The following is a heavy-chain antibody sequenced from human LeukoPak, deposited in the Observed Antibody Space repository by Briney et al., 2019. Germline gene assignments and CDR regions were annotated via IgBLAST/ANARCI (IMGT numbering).Heavy chain of an antibody. J-gene: IGHJ4*02. CDR2: ISCNSGSI. CDR3: AKDGRGYSYGRVLTYYFDY. V-gene: IGHV3-9*01. CDR1: GFTFDDYA. Sequence: GGSLRLSCAASGFTFDDYAMHWVRHAPGKGLEWVSGISCNSGSIGYADSVKGRFTISRDNAKNSLYLQMNSLRAEDTALYYCAKDGRGYSYGRVLTYYFDYWGQGTLVTVSS. D-gene: IGHD5-18*01.